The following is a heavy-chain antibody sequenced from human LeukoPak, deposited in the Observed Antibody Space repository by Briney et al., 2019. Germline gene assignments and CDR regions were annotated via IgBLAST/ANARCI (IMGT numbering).Heavy chain of an antibody. CDR3: ATPGVTPDWYFDL. CDR2: ISSSSSYI. V-gene: IGHV3-21*01. D-gene: IGHD2-15*01. Sequence: GGSLRLSCAVSGFTFSSYSMNWVRQAPGKGLEWVSSISSSSSYIYYADSVKGRFTFSRDNAKNSLYLQMNSLRAEDTAVYYCATPGVTPDWYFDLWGRGTLVTVSS. J-gene: IGHJ2*01. CDR1: GFTFSSYS.